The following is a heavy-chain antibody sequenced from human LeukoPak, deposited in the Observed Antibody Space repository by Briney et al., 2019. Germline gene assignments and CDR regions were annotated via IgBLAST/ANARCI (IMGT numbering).Heavy chain of an antibody. Sequence: SETLSLTCAVYGGSFIGFHWNWIRQPPGKGLEWIGDINHSGSTNYNPSLTSRVTISVDPSKNQFSLNLSSVTAEDTAVYYCARGRGLPGPLDYWGQGTLVTVSS. J-gene: IGHJ4*02. CDR2: INHSGST. CDR3: ARGRGLPGPLDY. D-gene: IGHD3-10*01. V-gene: IGHV4-34*01. CDR1: GGSFIGFH.